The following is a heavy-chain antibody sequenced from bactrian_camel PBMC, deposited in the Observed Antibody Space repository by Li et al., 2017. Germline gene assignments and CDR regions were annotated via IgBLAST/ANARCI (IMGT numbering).Heavy chain of an antibody. D-gene: IGHD4*01. CDR3: AADTIVREASRLRISEYGY. CDR2: IDVDGST. CDR1: GDTDSVGC. J-gene: IGHJ4*01. V-gene: IGHV3S53*01. Sequence: HVQLVESGGGSVQAGGSLSLSCALSGDTDSVGCMGWFRQAPGKEREEVAAIDVDGSTNYADAVKGRFTISRDNHENTMHLQMNNLKPEDTAMYYCAADTIVREASRLRISEYGYWGLGTQVTVS.